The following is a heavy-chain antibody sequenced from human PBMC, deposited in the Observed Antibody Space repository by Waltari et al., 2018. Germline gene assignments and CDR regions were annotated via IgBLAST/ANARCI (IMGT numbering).Heavy chain of an antibody. CDR3: ARLRIMITFGGVIVRAGYFDL. D-gene: IGHD3-16*02. V-gene: IGHV4-34*01. CDR2: INHSGST. CDR1: GGSFSGYY. J-gene: IGHJ2*01. Sequence: QVQLQQWGAGLLKPSETLSLTCAVYGGSFSGYYWSWIRQPPGPGLEWIGEINHSGSTNYNPSLKSRVTISVDTSKNQFSLKLSSVTAADTAVYYCARLRIMITFGGVIVRAGYFDLWGRGTLVTVSS.